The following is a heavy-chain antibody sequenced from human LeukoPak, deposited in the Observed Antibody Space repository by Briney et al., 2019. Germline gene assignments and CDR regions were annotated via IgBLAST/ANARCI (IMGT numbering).Heavy chain of an antibody. Sequence: GGSLRLSCAASGFTFSSYSMNWVRQAPGKGLEWVSSISSSSSYIYYADSVKGRFTISRDNAKNSLYLQMNSLRAEDTAVYYCARGFCSTSCYTLYYYYGMDVWGQGTTVTVSS. J-gene: IGHJ6*02. D-gene: IGHD2-2*02. CDR1: GFTFSSYS. V-gene: IGHV3-21*01. CDR2: ISSSSSYI. CDR3: ARGFCSTSCYTLYYYYGMDV.